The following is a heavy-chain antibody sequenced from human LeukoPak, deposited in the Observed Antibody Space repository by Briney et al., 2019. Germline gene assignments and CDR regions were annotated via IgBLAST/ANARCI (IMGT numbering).Heavy chain of an antibody. CDR2: VTGSGANS. CDR1: GFPFSTYA. V-gene: IGHV3-23*01. Sequence: GGSLRLSCAASGFPFSTYAMNWVRQAPGKGLEWVSAVTGSGANSYYADSVKGRFSVSRDNSKNMVYLQMSSLRAEDTALYYCAKSDYGYYFDSWGQGTLVAVSS. D-gene: IGHD4-17*01. J-gene: IGHJ4*02. CDR3: AKSDYGYYFDS.